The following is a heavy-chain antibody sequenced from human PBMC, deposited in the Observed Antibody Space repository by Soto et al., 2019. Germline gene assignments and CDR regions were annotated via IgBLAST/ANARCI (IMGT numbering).Heavy chain of an antibody. D-gene: IGHD1-26*01. CDR2: IYYSGST. CDR1: GGSISSSSYY. V-gene: IGHV4-39*02. CDR3: ATQEVGGSYVYTFDS. J-gene: IGHJ5*01. Sequence: QLQLQESGPGLVKPSETLSLTCIVSGGSISSSSYYWGWIRQPPGKGLEWIGSIYYSGSTYYNPSLKSRVTISVDTSTNPFSLKLSSVTAADTAVYYCATQEVGGSYVYTFDSWGQGTLVTVSS.